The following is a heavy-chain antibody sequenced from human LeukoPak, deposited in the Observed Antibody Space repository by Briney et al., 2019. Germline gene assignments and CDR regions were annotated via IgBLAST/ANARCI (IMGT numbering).Heavy chain of an antibody. CDR1: GFTFSSYS. V-gene: IGHV3-48*04. CDR3: ARDIGQITMVRGVIGGYDAFDI. J-gene: IGHJ3*02. D-gene: IGHD3-10*01. Sequence: PGGSLRLSCAASGFTFSSYSMNWVRQAPGKGLEWVSYISSSSSTIYYADSVKGRFTISRDNAKNSLYLQMNSLRAEDTAVYYCARDIGQITMVRGVIGGYDAFDIWGQGTMVTVSS. CDR2: ISSSSSTI.